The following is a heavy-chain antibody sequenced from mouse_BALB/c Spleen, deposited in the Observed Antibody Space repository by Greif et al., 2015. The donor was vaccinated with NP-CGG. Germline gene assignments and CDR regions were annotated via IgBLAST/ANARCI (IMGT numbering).Heavy chain of an antibody. J-gene: IGHJ3*01. D-gene: IGHD2-4*01. Sequence: QVQLQQSGAELVRPGSSVKISCKASGYTFSSYWMNWMKQGPGQGLEWIGQIYPGDGDTNYNGKFKGKATLTADKSSSTAYMQLSSLTSEDSAVYFCARGYDYDGFAYWGQGTLVTVSA. V-gene: IGHV1-80*01. CDR2: IYPGDGDT. CDR3: ARGYDYDGFAY. CDR1: GYTFSSYW.